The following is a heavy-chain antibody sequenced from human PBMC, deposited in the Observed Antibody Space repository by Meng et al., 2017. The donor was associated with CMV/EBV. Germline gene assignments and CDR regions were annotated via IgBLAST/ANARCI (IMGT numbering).Heavy chain of an antibody. V-gene: IGHV4-59*06. J-gene: IGHJ4*02. D-gene: IGHD4-11*01. Sequence: QVQLQESGPGLVKPSETLSLTFTVSGGSISSYYWSWIRQPAGKGLEWIGYIYYSGSTYYNPSLKSRVTISVDTSKNQFSLKLSSVTAADTAVYYCARVTSRVAGAFDYWGQGTLVTVSS. CDR2: IYYSGST. CDR1: GGSISSYY. CDR3: ARVTSRVAGAFDY.